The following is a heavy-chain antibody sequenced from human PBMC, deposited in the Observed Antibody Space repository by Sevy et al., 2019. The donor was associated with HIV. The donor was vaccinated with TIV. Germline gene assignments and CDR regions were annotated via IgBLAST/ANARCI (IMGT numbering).Heavy chain of an antibody. Sequence: GESLKISCVASGFTFPIYSVLWVRQAPGKGLEWLTLISYDGNYNYYADSVKGRFTISRDNSNNILYLQMSSLRVEDKSLYFCARVAVEYCTNDCYHRFDHWGLGTLVSVSS. J-gene: IGHJ4*02. D-gene: IGHD2-8*01. CDR2: ISYDGNYN. V-gene: IGHV3-30*04. CDR3: ARVAVEYCTNDCYHRFDH. CDR1: GFTFPIYS.